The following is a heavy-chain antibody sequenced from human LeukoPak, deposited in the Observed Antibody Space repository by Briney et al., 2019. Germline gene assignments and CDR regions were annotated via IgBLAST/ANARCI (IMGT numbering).Heavy chain of an antibody. CDR2: IYYSGST. CDR3: AREAAAARWGWYMDV. Sequence: SQTLSLTCTVSGGSSSSGDYYWSWIRQPPGKGLEWIGYIYYSGSTYYNPSLKSRVTISVDTSKNQFSLKLSSVTAADTAVYYCAREAAAARWGWYMDVWGKGTTVTVPS. D-gene: IGHD6-13*01. J-gene: IGHJ6*03. V-gene: IGHV4-30-4*08. CDR1: GGSSSSGDYY.